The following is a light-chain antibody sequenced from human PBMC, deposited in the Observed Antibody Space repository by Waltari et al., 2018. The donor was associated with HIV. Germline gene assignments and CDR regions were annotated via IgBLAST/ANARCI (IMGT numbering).Light chain of an antibody. J-gene: IGLJ2*01. CDR2: LHRDGSH. V-gene: IGLV4-69*01. CDR1: SGHRRYD. CDR3: QTWGSGIVI. Sequence: QVVLPQAPPASASLGTSVNFTCTLSSGHRRYDIAWHQQAPGKGPRYLMKLHRDGSHNRGDGIPDRFSGSSSGAERHLIISSLHSDDEADYYCQTWGSGIVIFGGGTKLTVL.